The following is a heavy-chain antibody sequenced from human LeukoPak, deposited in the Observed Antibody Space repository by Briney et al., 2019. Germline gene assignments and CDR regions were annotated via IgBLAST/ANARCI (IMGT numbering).Heavy chain of an antibody. V-gene: IGHV3-7*03. CDR1: GFTFSSYW. J-gene: IGHJ4*02. D-gene: IGHD2-15*01. CDR3: ARVRGGGSCCPFDY. CDR2: IKQDGSEK. Sequence: PGGSLRLSCAASGFTFSSYWMSWVRQAPGRGLEWVANIKQDGSEKYYVDSVKGRFTISRDNAKNSLYLQMNSLRAEDTALYYCARVRGGGSCCPFDYWGQGTLVTVSS.